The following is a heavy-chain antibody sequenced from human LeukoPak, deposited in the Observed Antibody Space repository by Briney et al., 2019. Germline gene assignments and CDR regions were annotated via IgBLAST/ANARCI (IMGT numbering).Heavy chain of an antibody. D-gene: IGHD4-11*01. CDR1: GGSISSGDYY. J-gene: IGHJ3*02. V-gene: IGHV4-30-4*01. Sequence: SETLSLTCTVSGGSISSGDYYWSWIRQPPGKGLEWIGYIYYSGSTYYNPSLKSRVTISVDMSKNQFSLKLSSVTAADTAVYYCAREATVTTPDAFDIWGQGTMVTVSS. CDR2: IYYSGST. CDR3: AREATVTTPDAFDI.